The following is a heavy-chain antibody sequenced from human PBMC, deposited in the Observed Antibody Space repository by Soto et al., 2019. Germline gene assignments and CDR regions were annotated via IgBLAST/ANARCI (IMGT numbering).Heavy chain of an antibody. V-gene: IGHV4-4*02. J-gene: IGHJ3*01. CDR1: GDSISNSRW. Sequence: QAQLQESGPGLVKPSGTLSLTCAVSGDSISNSRWWPWVRQPPGKGLEWIGDIFHSGDTNYNPSLRSRGFISVGKTQPRFSLTVSSVSAADTAIYYSAYSTGWYRPEVWGQGTLVTVSS. D-gene: IGHD6-19*01. CDR2: IFHSGDT. CDR3: AYSTGWYRPEV.